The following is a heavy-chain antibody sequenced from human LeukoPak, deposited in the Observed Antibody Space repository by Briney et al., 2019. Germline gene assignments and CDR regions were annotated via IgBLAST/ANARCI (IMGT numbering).Heavy chain of an antibody. Sequence: ASVKVSCKASGGTFSSYAITWVRQATGQGLEWMGWMNPNSGNTGYAQKFQGRVTITRNTSISTAYMELSSLRSEDTAVYYCARGPPLTMKGEGGRFDPWGQGTLVTVSS. CDR2: MNPNSGNT. CDR3: ARGPPLTMKGEGGRFDP. D-gene: IGHD3-16*01. V-gene: IGHV1-8*03. CDR1: GGTFSSYA. J-gene: IGHJ5*02.